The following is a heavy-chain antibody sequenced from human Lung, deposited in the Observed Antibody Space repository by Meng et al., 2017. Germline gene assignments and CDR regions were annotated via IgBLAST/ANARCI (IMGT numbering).Heavy chain of an antibody. Sequence: VQLRQWGAGVLKPSETLSLTCVVSGGSFSDYYWSWIRQPPGKGLEWIGEINHSGSTNYNPSLESRATISVDTSQNNLSLKLSSVTAADSAVYYCARGPTTMAHDFDYWGQGTLVTVSS. CDR3: ARGPTTMAHDFDY. J-gene: IGHJ4*02. CDR1: GGSFSDYY. D-gene: IGHD4-11*01. V-gene: IGHV4-34*01. CDR2: INHSGST.